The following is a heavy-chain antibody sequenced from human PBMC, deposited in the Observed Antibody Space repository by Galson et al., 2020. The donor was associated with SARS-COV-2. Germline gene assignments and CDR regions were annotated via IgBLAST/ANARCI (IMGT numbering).Heavy chain of an antibody. CDR3: ARPLVGSTWYFDY. CDR1: GGSISSSSDY. V-gene: IGHV4-39*02. D-gene: IGHD2-2*01. J-gene: IGHJ4*02. CDR2: IYYSGSA. Sequence: ETLSLTCTVSGGSISSSSDYWGWIRQSPGKGPEWIGSIYYSGSASYNPSLKSRVTISVDTSKNHFSLKMSSVTAADTAVYYCARPLVGSTWYFDYWGQGILVTVS.